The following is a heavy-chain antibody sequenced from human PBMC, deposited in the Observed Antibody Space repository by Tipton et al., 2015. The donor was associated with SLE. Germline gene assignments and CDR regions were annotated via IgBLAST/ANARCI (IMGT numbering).Heavy chain of an antibody. D-gene: IGHD1-26*01. V-gene: IGHV4-61*08. J-gene: IGHJ3*02. CDR2: IHYSGTT. CDR1: GGPIAIGGYY. Sequence: TLSLTCTVSGGPIAIGGYYWSWIRQPPGKGLEWIGYIHYSGTTHDNPSLKSRVTMSVDMSKNQFSLRLTSVTAADTAVYYCARTLGAIAHTVYDAFGIWGQGKMVTVSS. CDR3: ARTLGAIAHTVYDAFGI.